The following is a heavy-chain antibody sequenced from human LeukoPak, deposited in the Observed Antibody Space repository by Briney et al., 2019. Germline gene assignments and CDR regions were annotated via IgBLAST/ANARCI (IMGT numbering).Heavy chain of an antibody. CDR1: GFTFSSYG. CDR3: AREFRGYAFDI. V-gene: IGHV3-30*03. J-gene: IGHJ3*02. Sequence: GGSLRLSCAASGFTFSSYGIHWVRLAPGKGLEWVAVISDDGTRKYYADSVQGRFTISRDNSKNTLYLQMNSLRAEDTAVYYCAREFRGYAFDIWGQGTMVTVSS. CDR2: ISDDGTRK.